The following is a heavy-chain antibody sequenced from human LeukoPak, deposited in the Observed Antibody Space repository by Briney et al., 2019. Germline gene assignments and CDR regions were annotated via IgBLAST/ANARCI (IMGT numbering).Heavy chain of an antibody. Sequence: ASVKVSCKASGYTFTGYYMHWVRQAPGQGLEWMGRINPNSGGTNYAQKFQGRVTMTRDTSISTAYMELSRLRSDDTAVYYCARDLGYCSSTSCFVIYYWGQGTLVTVSS. J-gene: IGHJ4*02. CDR1: GYTFTGYY. CDR2: INPNSGGT. V-gene: IGHV1-2*06. D-gene: IGHD2-2*01. CDR3: ARDLGYCSSTSCFVIYY.